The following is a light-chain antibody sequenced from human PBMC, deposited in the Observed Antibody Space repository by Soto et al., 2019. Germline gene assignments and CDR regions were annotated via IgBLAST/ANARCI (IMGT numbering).Light chain of an antibody. CDR1: QDIGNY. Sequence: DIQMTQSPSSLSASVGDRVTITCQASQDIGNYLNWYQQKPGKAPNLLIYDASSLKTGVPSRFSGSGSTTNFSFTISTLQPEDIATYFCQHYADLPLTFGGGTRVDLK. CDR2: DAS. V-gene: IGKV1-33*01. J-gene: IGKJ4*01. CDR3: QHYADLPLT.